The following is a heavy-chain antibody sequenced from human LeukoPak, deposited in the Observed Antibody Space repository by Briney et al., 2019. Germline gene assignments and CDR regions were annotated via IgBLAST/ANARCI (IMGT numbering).Heavy chain of an antibody. CDR2: INPSGGST. J-gene: IGHJ4*02. D-gene: IGHD3-3*01. CDR3: ARDRLVWSGYLYYSDY. Sequence: AASVKVSCKASGYTFTSYYMDWVRQAPGQGLEWMGIINPSGGSTSYAQKFQGRVTMTRDTSTSTVYMELSSLRSEDTAVYYCARDRLVWSGYLYYSDYWGQGTLVTVSS. V-gene: IGHV1-46*01. CDR1: GYTFTSYY.